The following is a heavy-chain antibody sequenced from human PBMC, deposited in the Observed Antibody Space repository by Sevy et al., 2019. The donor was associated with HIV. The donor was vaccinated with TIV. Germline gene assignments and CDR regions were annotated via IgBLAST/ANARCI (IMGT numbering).Heavy chain of an antibody. Sequence: GGSLRLSCAASGFRFRNYAMTWVRQSPGMGLEWVSSLSASGDQTHYAESVKGRFTISRDNSKDTLYLQMNSLRAEDAGGYYCAKGGVYSPSENWFGPWGQGNLVTVSS. D-gene: IGHD3-10*01. J-gene: IGHJ5*02. CDR3: AKGGVYSPSENWFGP. V-gene: IGHV3-23*01. CDR2: LSASGDQT. CDR1: GFRFRNYA.